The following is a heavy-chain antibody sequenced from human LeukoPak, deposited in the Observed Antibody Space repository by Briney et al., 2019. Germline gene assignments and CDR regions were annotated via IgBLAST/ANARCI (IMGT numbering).Heavy chain of an antibody. CDR3: ARASLYYYRADYYGMDV. CDR1: GFTFSNFV. J-gene: IGHJ6*02. Sequence: GGSLRLSCAASGFTFSNFVMTWVRQAPGKGLEWVSAISGSGGRGTTYYADSAKGRFTISRDNAKNTMYLQMNSLRAEDTAVYYCARASLYYYRADYYGMDVWGQGTTVTVSS. CDR2: ISGSGGRGTT. V-gene: IGHV3-23*01. D-gene: IGHD3-10*01.